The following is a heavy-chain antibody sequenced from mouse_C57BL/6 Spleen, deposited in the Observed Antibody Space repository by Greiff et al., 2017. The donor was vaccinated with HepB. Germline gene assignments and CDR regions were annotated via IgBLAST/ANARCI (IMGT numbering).Heavy chain of an antibody. V-gene: IGHV1-42*01. J-gene: IGHJ4*01. CDR1: GYSFTGYY. CDR3: ARYGYYGSSYGAMDY. D-gene: IGHD1-1*01. CDR2: INPSTGGT. Sequence: EVQLQQSGPELVKPGASVKISCKASGYSFTGYYMNWVKQSPEKSLEWIGEINPSTGGTTYNQKFKAKATLTVDKSSSTAYMQLKSLTSEDSAVYYCARYGYYGSSYGAMDYWGQGTSVTVSS.